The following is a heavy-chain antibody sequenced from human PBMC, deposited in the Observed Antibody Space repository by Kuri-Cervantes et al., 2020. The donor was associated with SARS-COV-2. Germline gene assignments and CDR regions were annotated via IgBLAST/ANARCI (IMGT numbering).Heavy chain of an antibody. D-gene: IGHD3-22*01. CDR3: ATSFAYYYDSSGYY. J-gene: IGHJ4*02. Sequence: ASVKVSCKASGYTFTSYGISWVRQAPGQGLEWMGWISAYNGNTNYAQKLQGRVTMTTDTSTSTAYMELRSLRSDDTAVYYCATSFAYYYDSSGYYWGQGTLVTVSS. CDR2: ISAYNGNT. V-gene: IGHV1-18*01. CDR1: GYTFTSYG.